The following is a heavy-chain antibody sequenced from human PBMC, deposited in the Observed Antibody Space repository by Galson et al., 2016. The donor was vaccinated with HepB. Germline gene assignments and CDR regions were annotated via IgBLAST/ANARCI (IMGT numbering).Heavy chain of an antibody. Sequence: SLRLSCAASGFTVSSKYMSWVRQAPGKGLEWVSVIYSGGSTYHADPVKGRITIFRDNSKNTVYLQMNSLRAEDTAVYYCASSHSPESYYFDYWGQGTLVTVSS. CDR1: GFTVSSKY. J-gene: IGHJ4*02. D-gene: IGHD2-15*01. V-gene: IGHV3-53*01. CDR3: ASSHSPESYYFDY. CDR2: IYSGGST.